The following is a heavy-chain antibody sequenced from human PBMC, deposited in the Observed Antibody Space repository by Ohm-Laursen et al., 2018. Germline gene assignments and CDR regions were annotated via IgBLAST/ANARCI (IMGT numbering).Heavy chain of an antibody. J-gene: IGHJ4*02. CDR1: GFTFSSDT. CDR3: ARGASYSYGFISFDY. Sequence: SLRLSCAASGFTFSSDTMSWVRQAPGKGLEWVSSISNNGAGTYYADSVKGRFTISRDNSKNTLYLQMNSLRAEDTAVYYCARGASYSYGFISFDYWGQGTLVTVSS. V-gene: IGHV3-23*01. CDR2: ISNNGAGT. D-gene: IGHD5-18*01.